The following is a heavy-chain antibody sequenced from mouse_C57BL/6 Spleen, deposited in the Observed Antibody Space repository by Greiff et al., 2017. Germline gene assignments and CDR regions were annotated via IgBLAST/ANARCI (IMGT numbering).Heavy chain of an antibody. Sequence: VQLQQSGPELVKPGASVKISCKASGYSFTDYNMNWVKQSNGKSLEWIGVINPNYGTTSYNQKFKGKATLTVDQSSSTAYMQLNSLTSEDSAVYYCAREELYGSSYDWYFDVWGTGTTVTVSS. CDR2: INPNYGTT. D-gene: IGHD1-1*01. J-gene: IGHJ1*03. V-gene: IGHV1-39*01. CDR1: GYSFTDYN. CDR3: AREELYGSSYDWYFDV.